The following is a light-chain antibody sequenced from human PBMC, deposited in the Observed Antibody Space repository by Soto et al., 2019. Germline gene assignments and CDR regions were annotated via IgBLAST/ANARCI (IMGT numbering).Light chain of an antibody. CDR3: AAWDDSLNGPV. J-gene: IGLJ2*01. Sequence: QSVLTQPPSASGAPGQRVTISCSGSSSNIGSNTVNWYQHLPGTAPKLLIYRTNQRPSGVPDRFSGSKSGTSGSLAISGLQSDDEADYYCAAWDDSLNGPVFGGGTKLTVL. V-gene: IGLV1-44*01. CDR2: RTN. CDR1: SSNIGSNT.